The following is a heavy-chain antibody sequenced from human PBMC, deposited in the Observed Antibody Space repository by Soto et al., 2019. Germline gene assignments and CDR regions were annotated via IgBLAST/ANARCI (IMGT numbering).Heavy chain of an antibody. J-gene: IGHJ4*02. Sequence: QVQLQQWGAGLLKPSETLSLTCAVYGGSFSGYYWSWIRQPPGKGLEWIGEINHSGSTNYNPSLKSRVTISVDTSKNQFSLKLSSVTAADTAVYYCARWYYYDSSGYYYPYYYFDYWGQGTLVTVSS. D-gene: IGHD3-22*01. V-gene: IGHV4-34*01. CDR1: GGSFSGYY. CDR3: ARWYYYDSSGYYYPYYYFDY. CDR2: INHSGST.